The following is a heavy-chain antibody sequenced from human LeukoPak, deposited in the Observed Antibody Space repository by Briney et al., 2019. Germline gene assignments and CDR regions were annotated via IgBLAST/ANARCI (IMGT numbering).Heavy chain of an antibody. V-gene: IGHV1-2*02. Sequence: ASVKVSCKASGYTFTGYYMHWVRQAPGQGLEWMGWFNPDSGGTNYAQKFQGRVTMTRDTSISTAYMELRSLRSDDTAVYYCARSSLGLGPLFDIWGQGTMVTVSS. CDR2: FNPDSGGT. CDR3: ARSSLGLGPLFDI. CDR1: GYTFTGYY. D-gene: IGHD3/OR15-3a*01. J-gene: IGHJ3*02.